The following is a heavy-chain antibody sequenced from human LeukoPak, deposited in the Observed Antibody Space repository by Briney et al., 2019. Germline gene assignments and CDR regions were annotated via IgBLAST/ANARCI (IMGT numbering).Heavy chain of an antibody. CDR2: IYPKSGGT. D-gene: IGHD3-9*01. CDR3: ARVSTSGYRDWLDP. J-gene: IGHJ5*02. CDR1: GYTFADYY. Sequence: ASVKVSCKASGYTFADYYIHWVRQAPGQGLEWMGWIYPKSGGTNSAQKFQGRVTMTRETSISTAYMELSRLKFDDTAVYYCARVSTSGYRDWLDPWGQGTLVTVSS. V-gene: IGHV1-2*02.